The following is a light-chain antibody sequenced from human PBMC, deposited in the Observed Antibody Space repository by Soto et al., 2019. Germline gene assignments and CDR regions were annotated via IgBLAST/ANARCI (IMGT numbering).Light chain of an antibody. CDR1: SSNIGAGYD. J-gene: IGLJ3*02. Sequence: QSVLTQPPSVSGAPGQRVTISCTGSSSNIGAGYDVHWCQQLPGTAPKLLIYGNSNRPSGVPDRFSGSKSGTSASLAITGLQAEDEAGYYCQSYDSSLSGWVFGGGTELTVL. V-gene: IGLV1-40*01. CDR3: QSYDSSLSGWV. CDR2: GNS.